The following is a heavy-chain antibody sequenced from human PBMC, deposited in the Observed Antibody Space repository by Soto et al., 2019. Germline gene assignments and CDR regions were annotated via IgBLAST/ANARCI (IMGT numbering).Heavy chain of an antibody. CDR1: GYTFTSYY. J-gene: IGHJ4*02. CDR2: INRSGGST. CDR3: ARYYYDSSGYYYFDY. Sequence: GASVKVSCKASGYTFTSYYMHWVRQAPGQGLEWMGIINRSGGSTSYAQKFQGRVTMTRDTSTSTVYMELSSLRSEDTAVYYCARYYYDSSGYYYFDYWGQGTLVTVSS. V-gene: IGHV1-46*01. D-gene: IGHD3-22*01.